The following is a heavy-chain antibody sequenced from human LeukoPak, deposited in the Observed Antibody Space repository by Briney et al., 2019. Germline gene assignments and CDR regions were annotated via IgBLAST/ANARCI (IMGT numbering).Heavy chain of an antibody. CDR2: MNPNSGNT. CDR3: ASLIYYGDYDLRDY. Sequence: ASVKVSCKASGYTFTSYDTNWVRQATGQGLEWMGWMNPNSGNTGYAQKFQGRVTMTRNTSISTAYMELSSLRSEDTAVYYCASLIYYGDYDLRDYWGQGTLVTVSS. CDR1: GYTFTSYD. J-gene: IGHJ4*02. D-gene: IGHD4-17*01. V-gene: IGHV1-8*01.